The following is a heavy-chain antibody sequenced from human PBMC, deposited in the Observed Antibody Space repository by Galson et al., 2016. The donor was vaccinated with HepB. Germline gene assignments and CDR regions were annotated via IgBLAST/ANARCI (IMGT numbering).Heavy chain of an antibody. CDR1: GDSFTNYW. Sequence: QSGAEVKKPGESLRISCKGSGDSFTNYWISWVRQMPGKGLEWMGRIDPSDSYTNYSPSFQGHVTISADKSFSTAYLQWSSLKASDTAIYYCARLYSASSSGLDYWGLGTLVTVSS. J-gene: IGHJ4*02. CDR3: ARLYSASSSGLDY. V-gene: IGHV5-10-1*01. D-gene: IGHD1-26*01. CDR2: IDPSDSYT.